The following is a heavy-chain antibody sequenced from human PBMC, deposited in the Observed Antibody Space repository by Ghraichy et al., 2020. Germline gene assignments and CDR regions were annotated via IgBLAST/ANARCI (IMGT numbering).Heavy chain of an antibody. J-gene: IGHJ6*03. Sequence: GGSLRLSCAASGFTFSSYWMSWVRQAPGKGLEWVANIKQDGSEKYYVDSVKGRFTISRDNAKNSLYLQMNSLRAEDTAVYYCARSPQSYYDFWSGAYYYMDVWGKGTTVTVSS. CDR2: IKQDGSEK. CDR1: GFTFSSYW. V-gene: IGHV3-7*03. D-gene: IGHD3-3*01. CDR3: ARSPQSYYDFWSGAYYYMDV.